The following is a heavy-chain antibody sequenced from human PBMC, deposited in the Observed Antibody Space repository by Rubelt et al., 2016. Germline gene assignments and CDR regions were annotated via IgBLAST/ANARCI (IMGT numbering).Heavy chain of an antibody. CDR3: ARATAAGHYYGMDV. CDR2: MNPNSGNT. J-gene: IGHJ6*02. D-gene: IGHD6-25*01. Sequence: INWVRQATGQGLEWMGWMNPNSGNTGYAQKFQGRVTMTRNTSISTAYMELSSLRSEDTAVYYCARATAAGHYYGMDVWGQGTTVTVSS. V-gene: IGHV1-8*01.